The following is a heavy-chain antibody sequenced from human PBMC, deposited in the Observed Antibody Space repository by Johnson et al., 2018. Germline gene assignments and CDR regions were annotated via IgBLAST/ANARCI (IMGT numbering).Heavy chain of an antibody. J-gene: IGHJ3*02. CDR2: IYYRGST. Sequence: QVQLQESGPGLVKPSETLSLTCTVSGGSISSYYWSWIRQPPGKGLEWIGYIYYRGSTNYNPSLKSRVTISVDTSKNQFSLKLSSVTAADTAVYYCARELRITMIVEDAFDIWGQGTMVTVSS. CDR3: ARELRITMIVEDAFDI. CDR1: GGSISSYY. D-gene: IGHD3-22*01. V-gene: IGHV4-59*01.